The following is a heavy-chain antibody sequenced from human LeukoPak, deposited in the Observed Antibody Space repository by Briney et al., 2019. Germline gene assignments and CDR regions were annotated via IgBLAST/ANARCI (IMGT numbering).Heavy chain of an antibody. J-gene: IGHJ4*02. V-gene: IGHV3-53*01. CDR3: ASGGRWLQAPFDF. CDR1: GFTYSNYA. D-gene: IGHD5-24*01. Sequence: GGSLRLSCEASGFTYSNYAMSWVRQAPGKGLEWVSIIYSGGSTYYADSVKGRFTISRDNSKNTLFLQMNSLRAEDTAVYYCASGGRWLQAPFDFWGQGTLVTVSS. CDR2: IYSGGST.